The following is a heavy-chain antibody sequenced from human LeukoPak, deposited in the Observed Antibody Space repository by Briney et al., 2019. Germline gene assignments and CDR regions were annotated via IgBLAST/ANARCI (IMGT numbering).Heavy chain of an antibody. V-gene: IGHV3-11*01. Sequence: GGSLRLSCAASGFTFTDYYMNWIRQAPGKGLEWVSYISISGTTIYYADSVKGRFTISRDNAKNSLYLQMNSLRAEDTAVYYCAKGKQTIITYYYDSSGYYRHDAFDIWGQGTMVTVSS. CDR2: ISISGTTI. CDR1: GFTFTDYY. CDR3: AKGKQTIITYYYDSSGYYRHDAFDI. J-gene: IGHJ3*02. D-gene: IGHD3-22*01.